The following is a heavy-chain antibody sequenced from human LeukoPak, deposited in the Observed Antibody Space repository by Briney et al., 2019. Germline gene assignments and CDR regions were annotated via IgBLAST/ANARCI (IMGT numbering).Heavy chain of an antibody. CDR1: GIMFSSYA. CDR3: TTRIVGATTVDY. D-gene: IGHD1-26*01. J-gene: IGHJ4*02. Sequence: PGGSLRLSCAASGIMFSSYAMSWVRQAPGKGLEWVSAMSGSGGSTYYADFVKGRFTISRDNSKNTLYLQMNSLRAEDTAVYYCTTRIVGATTVDYWGQGTLVTVSS. V-gene: IGHV3-23*01. CDR2: MSGSGGST.